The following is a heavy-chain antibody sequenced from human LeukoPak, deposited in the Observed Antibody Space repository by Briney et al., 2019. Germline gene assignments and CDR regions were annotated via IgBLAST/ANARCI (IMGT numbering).Heavy chain of an antibody. V-gene: IGHV3-23*01. J-gene: IGHJ6*02. D-gene: IGHD6-13*01. CDR3: ARVTVSSSWYYGMDV. Sequence: GGSLRLSCAASGFTFSSYAMSWVRQAPGKGLEWVSAISGSGGSTYYADSVKGRFTISRDNAKNSLYLQMNSLRAEDTAVYYCARVTVSSSWYYGMDVWGQGTTVTVSS. CDR1: GFTFSSYA. CDR2: ISGSGGST.